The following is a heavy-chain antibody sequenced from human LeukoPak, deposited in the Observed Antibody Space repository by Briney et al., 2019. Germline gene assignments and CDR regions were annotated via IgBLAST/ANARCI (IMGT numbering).Heavy chain of an antibody. D-gene: IGHD2-15*01. Sequence: SETLSLTCAVYGGSFSGYYWSWIRQPPGKGLEWIGEINHSGSTNYNPSLKSRVTISVDTSKNQFSLKLSSVTAADTAVYYCARLVTRFAFDMWGQGTMVTVSS. V-gene: IGHV4-34*01. CDR3: ARLVTRFAFDM. CDR1: GGSFSGYY. CDR2: INHSGST. J-gene: IGHJ3*02.